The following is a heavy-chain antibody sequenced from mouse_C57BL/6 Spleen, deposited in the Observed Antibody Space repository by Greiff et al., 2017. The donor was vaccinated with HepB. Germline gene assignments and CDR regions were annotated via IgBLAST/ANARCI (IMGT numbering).Heavy chain of an antibody. V-gene: IGHV1-7*01. D-gene: IGHD4-1*01. Sequence: VMLVESGAELAKPGASVKLSCKASGYTFTSYWMHWVKQRPGQGLEWIGYINPSSGYTKYNQKFKDKATLTADKSSSTAYMQLSSLTYEDSAVYYCASVWDVDAMDYWGQGTSVTVSS. CDR2: INPSSGYT. J-gene: IGHJ4*01. CDR3: ASVWDVDAMDY. CDR1: GYTFTSYW.